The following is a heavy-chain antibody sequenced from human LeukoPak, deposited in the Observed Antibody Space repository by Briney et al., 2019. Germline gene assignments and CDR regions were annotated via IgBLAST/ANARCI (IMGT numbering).Heavy chain of an antibody. D-gene: IGHD3-3*01. J-gene: IGHJ4*02. V-gene: IGHV6-1*01. CDR1: GDSVSSNSTA. CDR3: ARVEESITIFVVVSGGHYFDY. Sequence: SQTLSLTCAISGDSVSSNSTAWNWIRQSPSRGLEWLGRTYYRSKWYYDYAISVKSRITINPDTSKNQFSLKLSSVTAADTAVYYCARVEESITIFVVVSGGHYFDYWGQGTLVTVSS. CDR2: TYYRSKWYY.